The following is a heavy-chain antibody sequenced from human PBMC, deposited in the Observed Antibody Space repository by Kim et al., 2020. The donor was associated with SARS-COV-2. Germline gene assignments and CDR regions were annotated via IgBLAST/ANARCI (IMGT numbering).Heavy chain of an antibody. J-gene: IGHJ4*02. D-gene: IGHD3-16*01. Sequence: SETLSLTCTVSGGSISSYYWSWIRQPPGKGLEWIGYIYYSGSTNYNPSLKSRVIISVDTSKNQFSLRLSSVTAADTAVYYCARIGGMQVDSWGQGTLVTVSS. V-gene: IGHV4-59*13. CDR3: ARIGGMQVDS. CDR1: GGSISSYY. CDR2: IYYSGST.